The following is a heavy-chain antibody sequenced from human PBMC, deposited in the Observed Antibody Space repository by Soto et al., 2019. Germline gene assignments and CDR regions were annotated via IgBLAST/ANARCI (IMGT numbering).Heavy chain of an antibody. Sequence: GGSLRLSCAASGFTFSSYAMSWVRQAPGKGLEWVSAISGSGGSTYYADSVKGRFTISRDNSKNTLYLQMNSLRAEDTAVYYCAKVGDRLVATSGYDYWGQGTLVTVSS. CDR2: ISGSGGST. V-gene: IGHV3-23*01. D-gene: IGHD5-12*01. J-gene: IGHJ4*02. CDR1: GFTFSSYA. CDR3: AKVGDRLVATSGYDY.